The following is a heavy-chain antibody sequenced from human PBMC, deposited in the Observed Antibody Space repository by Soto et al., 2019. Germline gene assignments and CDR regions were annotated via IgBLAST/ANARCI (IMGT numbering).Heavy chain of an antibody. Sequence: ASVKVSCKASGYTFTGYYMHWVRQAPGQGLEWMGWINPNSGGTNYAQKFQGWVTMTRDTSISTAYMELSRLRSDDTAVYYCAILDTAMVSDYYYGMDVWGQGTTVTVSS. CDR2: INPNSGGT. CDR3: AILDTAMVSDYYYGMDV. D-gene: IGHD5-18*01. CDR1: GYTFTGYY. J-gene: IGHJ6*02. V-gene: IGHV1-2*04.